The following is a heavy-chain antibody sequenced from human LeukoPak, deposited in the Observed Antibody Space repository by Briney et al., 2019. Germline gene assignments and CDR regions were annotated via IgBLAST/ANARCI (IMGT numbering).Heavy chain of an antibody. CDR1: GFTFSSYW. CDR3: ARDRERYFDWFPGLDAFDI. J-gene: IGHJ3*02. V-gene: IGHV3-7*01. D-gene: IGHD3-9*01. Sequence: GGSLRLSCAASGFTFSSYWMSWIRQAPGKGREWLANIKQDGSEKYYVDSVKGRFSISRDNAKNSLYLQMNSLRAEDTAVYYCARDRERYFDWFPGLDAFDIWGQGTMVTVSS. CDR2: IKQDGSEK.